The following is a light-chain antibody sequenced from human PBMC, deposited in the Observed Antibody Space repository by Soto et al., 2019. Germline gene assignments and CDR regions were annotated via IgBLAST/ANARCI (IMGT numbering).Light chain of an antibody. CDR1: QSISTW. J-gene: IGKJ4*01. CDR2: KAS. V-gene: IGKV1-5*03. Sequence: DIQITQSPSTLSASVGDRVTISCRASQSISTWLAWYQQKPGKAPKLLIYKASNLEGGVPSRFSGSGSGTEFNITISSXXPDXXXTYYCQQYNTYPLTFGGGTTVEVK. CDR3: QQYNTYPLT.